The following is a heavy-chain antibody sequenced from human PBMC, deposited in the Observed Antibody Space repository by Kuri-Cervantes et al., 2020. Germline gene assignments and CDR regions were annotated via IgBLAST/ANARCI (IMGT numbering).Heavy chain of an antibody. J-gene: IGHJ4*02. D-gene: IGHD4-17*01. V-gene: IGHV3-33*01. CDR2: ILYDGMNQ. CDR3: AREGNYGELFDD. CDR1: GFTFSSYG. Sequence: GGSLRPSCAASGFTFSSYGMPWFRQAPGKGLDGVAVILYDGMNQYYADSVKGRFTISRDNPKNSLYLRMNSLRAECTAVYYCAREGNYGELFDDWGQGTLVTVSS.